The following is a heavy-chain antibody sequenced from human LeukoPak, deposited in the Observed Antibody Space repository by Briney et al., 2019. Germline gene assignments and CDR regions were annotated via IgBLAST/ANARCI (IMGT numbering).Heavy chain of an antibody. D-gene: IGHD2-8*01. CDR2: IYSGGTS. CDR1: GFTVISNY. J-gene: IGHJ6*02. Sequence: GGSLRLSCAASGFTVISNYMSWVRQAPGKGLEWLSVIYSGGTSYSADYVKGGFTIPRDHTKNTLYLQMTSMRAEDTAVSYCARDSLAVLGLYGMDVWGQGTTVTVSS. CDR3: ARDSLAVLGLYGMDV. V-gene: IGHV3-53*01.